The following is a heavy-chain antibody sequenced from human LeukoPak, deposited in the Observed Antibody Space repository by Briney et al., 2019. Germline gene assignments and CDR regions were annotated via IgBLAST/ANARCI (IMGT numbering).Heavy chain of an antibody. CDR2: IYTSGST. D-gene: IGHD2-2*01. V-gene: IGHV4-61*02. CDR1: GGSISSGSYY. J-gene: IGHJ2*01. Sequence: PSQTLSLTCTVSGGSISSGSYYWSWIRQPAGKGLEWIGRIYTSGSTNYNPSLKSRVTISVDTSKNQFSLKLSSVTAADTAVYYCARGRVVPALRDWYFDLWGRGTLITVSS. CDR3: ARGRVVPALRDWYFDL.